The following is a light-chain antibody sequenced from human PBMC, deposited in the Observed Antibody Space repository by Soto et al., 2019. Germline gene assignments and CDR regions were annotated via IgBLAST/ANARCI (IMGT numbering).Light chain of an antibody. Sequence: QSVLTQPPSMSGAPGQRVTISCTGSSSNLGSGFDVQWYQQLPGTAPKLLIYYNDNRPSGVPDRFSGSKSGTSASLAITGLQADDEADYYCQSYDSSLSGHVVFGGGTQLTVL. V-gene: IGLV1-40*01. J-gene: IGLJ2*01. CDR1: SSNLGSGFD. CDR3: QSYDSSLSGHVV. CDR2: YND.